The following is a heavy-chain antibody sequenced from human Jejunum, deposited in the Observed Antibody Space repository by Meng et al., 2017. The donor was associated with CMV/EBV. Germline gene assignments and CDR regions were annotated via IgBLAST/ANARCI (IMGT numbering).Heavy chain of an antibody. CDR2: MKEGGSER. D-gene: IGHD1-26*01. V-gene: IGHV3-7*03. CDR1: GFTFDNYW. Sequence: SGFTFDNYWMTWVRQAPGKGLEWVANMKEGGSERNYVDSVKGRFTVSRDNAKKSLSLEMNSLRVEDTAIYFCARWGGEGSTSGFDFWGQGALVTVSS. CDR3: ARWGGEGSTSGFDF. J-gene: IGHJ4*02.